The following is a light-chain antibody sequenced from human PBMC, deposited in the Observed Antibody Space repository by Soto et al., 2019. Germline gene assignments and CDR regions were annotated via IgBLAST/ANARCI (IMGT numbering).Light chain of an antibody. CDR1: QSISTW. CDR2: DAS. Sequence: DIQMTQSPSTPSASVGDTVTITCRASQSISTWMAWYQQKPGKAPKLLIFDASTLEGGVPSRFSGSASRTEFTLTINSLQPDDFATYYCQHYDSYPYTFGQGTKVEI. V-gene: IGKV1-5*01. J-gene: IGKJ2*01. CDR3: QHYDSYPYT.